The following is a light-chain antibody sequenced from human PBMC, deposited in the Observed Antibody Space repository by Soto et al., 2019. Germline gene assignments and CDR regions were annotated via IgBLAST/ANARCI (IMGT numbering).Light chain of an antibody. Sequence: QSALTQPASVSGSPGQSITISCTGTSSDVGRYNLVSWYQHHPGKAPILMIYEGSKRPSGVSNRFSGSTSDNTASLTISGLQAEDEADYYCCSYAGSSTWAFGGGTKLTV. CDR3: CSYAGSSTWA. CDR1: SSDVGRYNL. CDR2: EGS. J-gene: IGLJ3*02. V-gene: IGLV2-23*01.